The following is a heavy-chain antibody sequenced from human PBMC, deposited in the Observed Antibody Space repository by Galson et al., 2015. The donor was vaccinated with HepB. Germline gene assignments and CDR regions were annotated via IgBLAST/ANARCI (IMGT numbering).Heavy chain of an antibody. D-gene: IGHD6-19*01. CDR3: ARAEYSSGWYDY. J-gene: IGHJ4*02. V-gene: IGHV3-74*01. Sequence: SLRLSCAASGFTFSSYCMHWVRQAPGKGVVWVSRINSDGSSTTYADSVKGRVTISRDNAKNTLYLQMNSLRVEDTAVYYCARAEYSSGWYDYWGQGTLVTVSS. CDR2: INSDGSST. CDR1: GFTFSSYC.